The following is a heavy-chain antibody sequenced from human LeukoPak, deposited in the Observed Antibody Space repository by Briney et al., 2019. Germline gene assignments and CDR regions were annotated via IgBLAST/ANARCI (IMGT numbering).Heavy chain of an antibody. V-gene: IGHV1-2*02. CDR1: GYTFTGYY. D-gene: IGHD3-22*01. J-gene: IGHJ4*02. CDR3: ARDRNYYDSSGYYGY. Sequence: ASVKVSCKASGYTFTGYYMHWVRQAPGQGLEWMGWINPNSGGTNYAQKFQGRVTMTRDTSISTAYMELSRLRSDDTAVYYCARDRNYYDSSGYYGYWGQGTLVTASS. CDR2: INPNSGGT.